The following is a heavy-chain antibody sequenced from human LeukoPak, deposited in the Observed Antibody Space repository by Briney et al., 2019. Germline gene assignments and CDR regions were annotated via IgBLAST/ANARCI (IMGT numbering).Heavy chain of an antibody. J-gene: IGHJ4*02. D-gene: IGHD6-19*01. Sequence: ASVKVSCKASGYTFTSYYMHWVRQAPGQGLEWMGIINPSGGSTSYAQKFQGRVTMTRDTSTSTVYMELSSLRSEDTAVYYCAKGYSSGWYDPWFDYWGQGTLVTVSS. CDR2: INPSGGST. CDR1: GYTFTSYY. V-gene: IGHV1-46*01. CDR3: AKGYSSGWYDPWFDY.